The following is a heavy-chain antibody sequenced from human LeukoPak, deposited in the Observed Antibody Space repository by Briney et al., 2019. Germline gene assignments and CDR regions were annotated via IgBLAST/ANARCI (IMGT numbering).Heavy chain of an antibody. J-gene: IGHJ3*02. V-gene: IGHV3-7*01. CDR2: ITQHGTEK. Sequence: GGSLRLSCTACGFTFSSNWMSWVRQAPGKGLEWVANITQHGTEKYYVDSVKGRLTISRDNAKHSLFLQVNSLRAEDTAVYCCARNVDAFDIWGQGTMVTVSS. CDR1: GFTFSSNW. CDR3: ARNVDAFDI.